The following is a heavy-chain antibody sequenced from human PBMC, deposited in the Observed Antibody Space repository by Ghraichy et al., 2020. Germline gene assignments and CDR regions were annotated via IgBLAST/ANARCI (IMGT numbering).Heavy chain of an antibody. CDR3: ARKLGYSGYGTTVVTRVDAFDI. CDR1: GGSFSGYY. D-gene: IGHD5-12*01. J-gene: IGHJ3*02. CDR2: INHSGST. Sequence: SETLSLTCAVYGGSFSGYYWSWIRQPPGKGLEWIGEINHSGSTNYNPSLKSRVTISVDTSKNQFSLKLSSVTAADTAVYYCARKLGYSGYGTTVVTRVDAFDIWGQGTMVTVSS. V-gene: IGHV4-34*01.